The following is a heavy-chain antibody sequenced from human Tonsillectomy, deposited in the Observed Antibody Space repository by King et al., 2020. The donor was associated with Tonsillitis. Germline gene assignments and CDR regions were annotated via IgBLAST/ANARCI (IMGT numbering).Heavy chain of an antibody. CDR2: IDPIDSYT. Sequence: VQLVQSGAEVKKPGESLRISCKGSRYNFTTYWISWVRQMPGKGLEWVGRIDPIDSYTKYSPSFQGHVTLSVDKSISTAYLQWSSLRASDTAMYYCAYSFYDILTGSPWDFWGQGTLVTVFS. D-gene: IGHD3-9*01. J-gene: IGHJ4*02. V-gene: IGHV5-10-1*03. CDR3: AYSFYDILTGSPWDF. CDR1: RYNFTTYW.